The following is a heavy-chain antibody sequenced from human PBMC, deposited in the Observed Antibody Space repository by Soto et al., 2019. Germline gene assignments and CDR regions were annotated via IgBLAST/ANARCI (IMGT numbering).Heavy chain of an antibody. V-gene: IGHV4-34*01. Sequence: PSETLSLTCAVYGGSFSGYYWSWIRQPPGKGLEWIGEINHSGSTNYNPSLKSRVTISVDTSKNQFSLKLSSVTAADTAVYYCARGGVVPLWFDPWGQGTLVTVSS. J-gene: IGHJ5*02. D-gene: IGHD2-2*01. CDR2: INHSGST. CDR3: ARGGVVPLWFDP. CDR1: GGSFSGYY.